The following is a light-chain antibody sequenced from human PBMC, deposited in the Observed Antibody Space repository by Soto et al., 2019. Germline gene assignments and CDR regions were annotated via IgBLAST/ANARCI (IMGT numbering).Light chain of an antibody. CDR1: SSDVGSYNL. J-gene: IGLJ1*01. Sequence: QSVLTQPASVSGSPGQSITISCTGTSSDVGSYNLVSWYQQRPGKAPKLMIYEVSKRPSGVSNRFSGSKSGNAASLTISGLQAEDEADYYCCSYAGSSTSYVFGTGTKVT. CDR2: EVS. V-gene: IGLV2-23*02. CDR3: CSYAGSSTSYV.